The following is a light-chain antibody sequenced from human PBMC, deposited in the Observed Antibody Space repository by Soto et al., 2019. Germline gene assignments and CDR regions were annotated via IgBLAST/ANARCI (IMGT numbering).Light chain of an antibody. CDR3: QQYYSTPAIT. V-gene: IGKV4-1*01. J-gene: IGKJ5*01. Sequence: DIVMTQSPDSLAVSLGERATINRKSSQSVLSSSNNKNYLAWYQQKAGQPPKLLIYWASTRESGVPDRFSGSGSGTDFTLTIGSLQAEDVAVYYCQQYYSTPAITFGQGTRLEIK. CDR2: WAS. CDR1: QSVLSSSNNKNY.